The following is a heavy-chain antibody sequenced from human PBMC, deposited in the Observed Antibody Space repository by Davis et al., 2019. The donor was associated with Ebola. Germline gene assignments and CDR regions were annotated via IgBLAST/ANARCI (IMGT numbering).Heavy chain of an antibody. V-gene: IGHV4-59*01. D-gene: IGHD3-16*01. J-gene: IGHJ5*02. CDR2: IYYSGST. Sequence: PGGSLRLSCTVSGGSISSYYWSWIRQPPGKGLEWIGYIYYSGSTNYNPSLKSRVTISVDTSKNQFSLKLSSVTAADTAVYYCARGPFYGGGNNWFDPWGQGTLVTVSS. CDR1: GGSISSYY. CDR3: ARGPFYGGGNNWFDP.